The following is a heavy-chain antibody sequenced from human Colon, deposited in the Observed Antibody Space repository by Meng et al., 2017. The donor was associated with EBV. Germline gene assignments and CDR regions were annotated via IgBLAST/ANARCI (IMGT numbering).Heavy chain of an antibody. Sequence: VQLQESGPGLVTPSGTLSLTLAVSGGSRSSRNWWSWVRQPPGKGLEWIGEIYHSGSTNYNPSLKSRVTISVDESKNQFSLRLSSVTAADTAVYYCARVGAYCGGDCYHPRWGQGTLVTVSS. CDR2: IYHSGST. V-gene: IGHV4-4*02. CDR3: ARVGAYCGGDCYHPR. CDR1: GGSRSSRNW. D-gene: IGHD2-21*02. J-gene: IGHJ4*02.